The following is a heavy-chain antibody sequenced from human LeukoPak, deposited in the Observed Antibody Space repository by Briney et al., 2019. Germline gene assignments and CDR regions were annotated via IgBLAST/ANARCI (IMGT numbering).Heavy chain of an antibody. V-gene: IGHV3-30*03. J-gene: IGHJ4*02. Sequence: GGSLRLSCAASGFTFGSYGMHWVRQAPGKGLEWLAVISYDGSNKYYADSVKGRFTISRDNSKNTLYLQMNSLRAEDTAVYYCARDQYYDSSGYYYVGYYFDYWGQGTLVTVSS. CDR1: GFTFGSYG. CDR3: ARDQYYDSSGYYYVGYYFDY. CDR2: ISYDGSNK. D-gene: IGHD3-22*01.